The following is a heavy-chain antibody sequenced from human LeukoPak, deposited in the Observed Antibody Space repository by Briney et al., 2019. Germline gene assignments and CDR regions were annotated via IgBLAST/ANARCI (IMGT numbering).Heavy chain of an antibody. CDR2: IIPIFGTA. Sequence: SVKVSCKASGGTFSSYAISWVRQAPGQGLEWMGGIIPIFGTANYAQKFQGRVTITADKSTSTAYMELSSLRSEDTAVYYCARAGSYYPPFFYFDYWGQGTLVTVSS. V-gene: IGHV1-69*06. D-gene: IGHD1-26*01. CDR3: ARAGSYYPPFFYFDY. J-gene: IGHJ4*02. CDR1: GGTFSSYA.